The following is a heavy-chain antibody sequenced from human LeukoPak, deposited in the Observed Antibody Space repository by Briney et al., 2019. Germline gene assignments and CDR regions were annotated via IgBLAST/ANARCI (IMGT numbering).Heavy chain of an antibody. CDR2: IRSKTNSYAT. CDR1: GFTFSGSA. Sequence: GGSLRLSCAASGFTFSGSAMHWVRQASGEGLEWVGRIRSKTNSYATAYAASVKGRFTISRDDSKNTAYLQMNSLKTEDTAVYYCTRHADTAMVSLVWGKGTTVTVSS. J-gene: IGHJ6*04. D-gene: IGHD5-18*01. CDR3: TRHADTAMVSLV. V-gene: IGHV3-73*01.